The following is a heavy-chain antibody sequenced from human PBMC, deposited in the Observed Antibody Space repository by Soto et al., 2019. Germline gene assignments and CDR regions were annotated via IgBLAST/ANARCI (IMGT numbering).Heavy chain of an antibody. CDR1: GFTFSDYY. D-gene: IGHD5-18*01. Sequence: QVQLVESGGGLVKPGGSLRLSCAASGFTFSDYYMSWIRQAPGKGLEWVSYISSSGSTIYYADSAKGRFTISRDNAKNSLYLQMNSLRAEDTAVYYCARDNEDTAMVRYYYYYGMDVWGQGTTVTVSS. V-gene: IGHV3-11*01. CDR2: ISSSGSTI. CDR3: ARDNEDTAMVRYYYYYGMDV. J-gene: IGHJ6*02.